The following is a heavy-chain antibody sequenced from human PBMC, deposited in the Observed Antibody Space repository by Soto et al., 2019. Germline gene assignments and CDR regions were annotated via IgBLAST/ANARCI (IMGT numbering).Heavy chain of an antibody. Sequence: QVQLVESGGGVVQPGRSLRLSCAASGFTFSSYGMHWVRQAPGKGLEWVAVISYDGSNKYYADSVRGRFTISRDNSKNTLYVQMNSLRAEDTAVYYCARGSYYVIDYWGQGTLVTVSS. CDR1: GFTFSSYG. V-gene: IGHV3-30*03. CDR3: ARGSYYVIDY. J-gene: IGHJ4*02. D-gene: IGHD1-26*01. CDR2: ISYDGSNK.